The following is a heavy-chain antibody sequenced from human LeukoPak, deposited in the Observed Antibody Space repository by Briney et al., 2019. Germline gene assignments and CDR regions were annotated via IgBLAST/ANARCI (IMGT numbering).Heavy chain of an antibody. V-gene: IGHV1-2*02. Sequence: GASVKVSCKASGGTFSSYAISWVRQAPGQGLEWMGWINPNSGGTNYAQKFQGRVTMTRDTSISTAYMELSRLRSDDTAVYYCARDRRRQLPYNWFDPWGQGTLVTVSS. CDR2: INPNSGGT. CDR1: GGTFSSYA. D-gene: IGHD2-2*01. J-gene: IGHJ5*02. CDR3: ARDRRRQLPYNWFDP.